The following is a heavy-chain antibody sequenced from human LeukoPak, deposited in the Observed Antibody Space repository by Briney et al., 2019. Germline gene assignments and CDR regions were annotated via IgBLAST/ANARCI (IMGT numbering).Heavy chain of an antibody. CDR1: GGTFSSYA. J-gene: IGHJ4*02. CDR3: AGDLDLTGYYGY. D-gene: IGHD3-9*01. CDR2: IIPIFGTA. V-gene: IGHV1-69*13. Sequence: SVKVSCKAPGGTFSSYAISWVRQAPGQGLEWMGGIIPIFGTANYAQKFQGRVTITADESTSTAYMELSSLRSEDTAVYYCAGDLDLTGYYGYWGQGTLVTVSS.